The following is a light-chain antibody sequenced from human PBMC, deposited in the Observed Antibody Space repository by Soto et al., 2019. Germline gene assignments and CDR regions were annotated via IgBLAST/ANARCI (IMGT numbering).Light chain of an antibody. CDR3: QQYCCSPLT. Sequence: EIVLTQSPGTLSLSAGGGATLSCRPSQSVSNNYIAWYQQKPGQAPRLLIHGASSRATGIPDRFSGSGSGTDFTLTIRKLEPEDFAVYYCQQYCCSPLTFGGGTKVEI. J-gene: IGKJ4*01. V-gene: IGKV3-20*01. CDR2: GAS. CDR1: QSVSNNY.